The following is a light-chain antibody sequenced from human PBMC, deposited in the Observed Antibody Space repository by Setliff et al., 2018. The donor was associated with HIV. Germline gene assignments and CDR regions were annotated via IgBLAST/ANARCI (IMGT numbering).Light chain of an antibody. CDR1: NIGSKS. Sequence: SYELTQPPSVSVAPGKTASITCGGNNIGSKSVYWYQQKPGQAPVLAISYNSDRPSGTPERFSGSNSGNTATLTISRVEAGDEADYYCQVWDSSSDLHVVFGGGTKVTVL. V-gene: IGLV3-21*04. CDR2: YNS. J-gene: IGLJ2*01. CDR3: QVWDSSSDLHVV.